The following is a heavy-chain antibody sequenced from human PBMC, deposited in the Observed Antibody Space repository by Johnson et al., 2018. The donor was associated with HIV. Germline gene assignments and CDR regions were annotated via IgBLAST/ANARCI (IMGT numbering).Heavy chain of an antibody. CDR1: GFTFSSYG. D-gene: IGHD2-15*01. CDR3: ARAIEGWTAFDI. V-gene: IGHV3-30*03. CDR2: ISYDGSNK. J-gene: IGHJ3*02. Sequence: QVQLVESGGGVVQPGRSLRLSCAASGFTFSSYGMHWVRQAPGKGLEWVAVISYDGSNKYYADSVKGRFTISRDNSKNTLYVQMNSLRPEDTAVYFCARAIEGWTAFDIWGQGTVVTVSS.